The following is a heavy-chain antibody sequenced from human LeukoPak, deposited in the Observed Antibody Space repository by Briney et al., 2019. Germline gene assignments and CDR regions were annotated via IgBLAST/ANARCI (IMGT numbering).Heavy chain of an antibody. CDR2: IYYSGST. Sequence: SETLSLTCTVSGGSISSSSYYWGWIRQPPGKELEWIGNIYYSGSTYYNPSLKSRVTISIDTSKKQFSLRLSSVTAADTAVYYCASHPSAAAGLDFDYWGQGTLVTVSS. V-gene: IGHV4-39*01. D-gene: IGHD6-13*01. J-gene: IGHJ4*02. CDR1: GGSISSSSYY. CDR3: ASHPSAAAGLDFDY.